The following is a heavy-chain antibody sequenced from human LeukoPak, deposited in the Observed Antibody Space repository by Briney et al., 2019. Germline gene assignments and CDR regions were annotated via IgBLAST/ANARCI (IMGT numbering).Heavy chain of an antibody. J-gene: IGHJ1*01. V-gene: IGHV3-48*01. D-gene: IGHD2-15*01. Sequence: QAGGSLRLSCAASGFTFSSYSMNWVRQAPGKGLEWISYISSGSSTIYYADSVKGRFTISRDNAKNSLYLQMNSLRAEDTAVYYWARGSDLKHSKYGAQGTLVTVS. CDR2: ISSGSSTI. CDR1: GFTFSSYS. CDR3: ARGSDLKHSKY.